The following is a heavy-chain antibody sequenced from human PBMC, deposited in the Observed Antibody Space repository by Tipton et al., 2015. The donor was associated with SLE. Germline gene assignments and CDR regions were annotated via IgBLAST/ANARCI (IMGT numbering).Heavy chain of an antibody. CDR3: ARVRGRGYFQH. D-gene: IGHD3-10*01. CDR1: GYSIGSGYY. CDR2: IYHSGST. J-gene: IGHJ1*01. V-gene: IGHV4-38-2*01. Sequence: TLSLTCAVSGYSIGSGYYWGWIRQPPGKGLEWIGSIYHSGSTYYNPSLKSRVTISVDTSKNQFSLKLSSVTAADTAVYYCARVRGRGYFQHWGQGTLVTVSS.